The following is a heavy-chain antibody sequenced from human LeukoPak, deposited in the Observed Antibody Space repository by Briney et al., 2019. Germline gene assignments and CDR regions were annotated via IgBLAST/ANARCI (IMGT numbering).Heavy chain of an antibody. CDR1: GFTFSSYW. V-gene: IGHV3-23*01. Sequence: GGSLRLSCAASGFTFSSYWMNWARQAPGKGLEWVSAISGSGGSTYYADSVKGRFTISRDNSKNTLYLQMNSLRAEDTAVYYCAKLAGPAAGTPFDYWGQGTLVTVSS. D-gene: IGHD6-13*01. J-gene: IGHJ4*02. CDR3: AKLAGPAAGTPFDY. CDR2: ISGSGGST.